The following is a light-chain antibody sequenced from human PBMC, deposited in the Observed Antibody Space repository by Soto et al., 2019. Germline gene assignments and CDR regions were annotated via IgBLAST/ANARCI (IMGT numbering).Light chain of an antibody. CDR3: CSFASSSTYV. CDR1: SSDVGNYNL. Sequence: QSVLTQPASVSGSPGQSITISCTGTSSDVGNYNLVCWYQQHPGKAPKLMIYEGSKRPSGVSNRFSGSKSGNTASLTISGLQADDEADYYCCSFASSSTYVFGTGTKVTVL. V-gene: IGLV2-23*01. CDR2: EGS. J-gene: IGLJ1*01.